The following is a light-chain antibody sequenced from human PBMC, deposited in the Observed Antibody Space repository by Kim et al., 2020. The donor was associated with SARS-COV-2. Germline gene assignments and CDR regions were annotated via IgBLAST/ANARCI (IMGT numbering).Light chain of an antibody. CDR2: GKN. CDR3: NSRDSNDNVV. CDR1: RLRSYY. Sequence: VALGQTVRITCQGDRLRSYYATWYQQKPGQAPILVIYGKNNRPSGIPDRCSGSSSGNTASLTITGTQAGDEADYYCNSRDSNDNVVFGGGTKLTVL. J-gene: IGLJ2*01. V-gene: IGLV3-19*01.